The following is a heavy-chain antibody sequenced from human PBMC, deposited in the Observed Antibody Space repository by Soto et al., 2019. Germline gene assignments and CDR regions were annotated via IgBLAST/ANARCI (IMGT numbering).Heavy chain of an antibody. V-gene: IGHV4-39*01. D-gene: IGHD4-17*01. CDR1: GGSISSGDYY. CDR3: VSQRTTVPTQAYFDY. CDR2: VYYRGRS. Sequence: SETLSLTCTVSGGSISSGDYYWGWIRQPPGKGLEWIGSVYYRGRSYSKSSVKSRVTISVDTSKNRFSLSLNSVTASDTAVYFCVSQRTTVPTQAYFDYWGPGALVTVSS. J-gene: IGHJ4*02.